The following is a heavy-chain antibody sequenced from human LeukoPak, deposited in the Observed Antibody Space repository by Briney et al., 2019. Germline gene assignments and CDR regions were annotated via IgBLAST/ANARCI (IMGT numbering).Heavy chain of an antibody. CDR1: GGSISSSYW. V-gene: IGHV4-4*02. D-gene: IGHD3-22*01. CDR3: AKFYFDSSGYYDVFDI. J-gene: IGHJ3*02. Sequence: SGTLSLTCAVSGGSISSSYWWSWVRQPPGKGLEWIGEVYHSGSTNYNPSFKSRVTISVDTSKNQVYLKLTSVTAADTAVYFCAKFYFDSSGYYDVFDIWGQGTMVTVSS. CDR2: VYHSGST.